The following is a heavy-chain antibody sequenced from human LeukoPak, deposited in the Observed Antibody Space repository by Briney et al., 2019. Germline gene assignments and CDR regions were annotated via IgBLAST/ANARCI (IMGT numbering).Heavy chain of an antibody. Sequence: SETLSLTCTVSGGSMSSGDYYWSWIRRPPGKGLEWIAYIYYSGTTYYNPSLKSRVTISVGTSKNQLSLKLNSVTAADTAVYYCAREYGGRNWFDPWGQGTLVTVSS. V-gene: IGHV4-30-4*01. CDR3: AREYGGRNWFDP. J-gene: IGHJ5*02. CDR1: GGSMSSGDYY. CDR2: IYYSGTT. D-gene: IGHD4-23*01.